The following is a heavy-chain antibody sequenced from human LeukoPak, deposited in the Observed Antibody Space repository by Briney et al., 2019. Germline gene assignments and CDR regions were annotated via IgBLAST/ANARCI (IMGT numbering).Heavy chain of an antibody. CDR1: GGSISGSPYY. V-gene: IGHV4-39*02. CDR3: ARYQGVVVGNGWFDP. D-gene: IGHD2-15*01. CDR2: IYYSGSP. Sequence: SETLSLTCTVSGGSISGSPYYWGWIRQPPGKGVEWIGSIYYSGSPYYTPSLKSRVTISVDTSKNHFSLKLSSVTAADTAVYYCARYQGVVVGNGWFDPWGQGTLVTVSS. J-gene: IGHJ5*02.